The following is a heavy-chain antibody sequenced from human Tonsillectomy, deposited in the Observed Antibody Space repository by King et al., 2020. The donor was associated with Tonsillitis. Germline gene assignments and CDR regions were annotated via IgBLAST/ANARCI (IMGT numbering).Heavy chain of an antibody. V-gene: IGHV4-39*01. J-gene: IGHJ4*02. D-gene: IGHD1-26*01. CDR2: LSYSGTN. CDR1: GGSISSSDHY. CDR3: ARYVSGSFDY. Sequence: QLQESGPGVVKPSETLSLTCTVSGGSISSSDHYWAWIRQPPGKGLEWIGHLSYSGTNFYNPSLKSRITISGGTSGKRFSLKWSSVTAADTAVYFCARYVSGSFDYWGQGALVTVSS.